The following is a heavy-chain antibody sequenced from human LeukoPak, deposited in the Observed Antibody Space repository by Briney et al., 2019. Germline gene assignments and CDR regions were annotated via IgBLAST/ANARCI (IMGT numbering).Heavy chain of an antibody. CDR1: GVTVSTNY. CDR2: LYSGSST. J-gene: IGHJ2*01. CDR3: ARVGDHFHWYLDL. V-gene: IGHV3-53*01. D-gene: IGHD3-3*02. Sequence: GGSLRLSCAASGVTVSTNYMNWVRQAPGKGREWVSILYSGSSTYYADSVEGRFIVSRDSSKNTLSLQMNDLRAEDTAVYYCARVGDHFHWYLDLWGRGTTVTVSS.